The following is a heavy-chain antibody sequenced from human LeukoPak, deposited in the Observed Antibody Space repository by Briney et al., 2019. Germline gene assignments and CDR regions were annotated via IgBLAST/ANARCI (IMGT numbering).Heavy chain of an antibody. CDR2: ISFDGSNK. Sequence: GGSLRLSCAVSGFTFSSYAMHWVRQPPGKGLEWVAVISFDGSNKYYADSVKGRFTISRDNSKNTLYLQMNSLRAEDTAVHYCAREELGSSLGFDPWGQGTLVTVSS. D-gene: IGHD3-16*01. CDR1: GFTFSSYA. J-gene: IGHJ5*02. V-gene: IGHV3-30-3*01. CDR3: AREELGSSLGFDP.